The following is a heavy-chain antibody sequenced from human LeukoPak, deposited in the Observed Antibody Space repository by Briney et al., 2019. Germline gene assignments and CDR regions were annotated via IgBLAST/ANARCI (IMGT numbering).Heavy chain of an antibody. CDR1: GYSISSGYY. Sequence: SETLSLTCTVSGYSISSGYYWGWIRQPPGKGLEWIGSIYHSGSTYYNPSLKSRVTISVDTSRNQFSLNLSSVTAADTAVYYCARKKYYDYVWGSYRSTYFDYWGQGTLVTVSS. J-gene: IGHJ4*02. V-gene: IGHV4-38-2*02. CDR3: ARKKYYDYVWGSYRSTYFDY. D-gene: IGHD3-16*02. CDR2: IYHSGST.